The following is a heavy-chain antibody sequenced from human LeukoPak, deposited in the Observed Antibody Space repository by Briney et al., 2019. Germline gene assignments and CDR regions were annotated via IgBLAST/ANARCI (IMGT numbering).Heavy chain of an antibody. V-gene: IGHV7-4-1*02. CDR2: INTNTGNP. J-gene: IGHJ4*02. CDR3: ARVGGYIAPPYYFDY. CDR1: GYTFTGYY. D-gene: IGHD3-22*01. Sequence: ASVKVSCKASGYTFTGYYMHWVRQAPGQGLEWMGWINTNTGNPTYAQGFTGRFVFSLDTSVSTAYLQISSLKAEDTAVYYCARVGGYIAPPYYFDYWGQGTLVTVSS.